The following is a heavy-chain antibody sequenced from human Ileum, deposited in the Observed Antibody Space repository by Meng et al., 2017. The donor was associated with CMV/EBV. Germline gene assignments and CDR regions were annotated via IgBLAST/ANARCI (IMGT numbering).Heavy chain of an antibody. J-gene: IGHJ4*02. Sequence: GGSLRLSCGAFGVAFDIFEMNWVRQTPGKRLEWLSYIDGSGRSIYYADSVKGRFIISRDNTKNSLYLQMNSLRAEDTGLYFCVGGGLPYFDYWGQGAMVTVSS. V-gene: IGHV3-48*03. CDR2: IDGSGRSI. CDR3: VGGGLPYFDY. CDR1: GVAFDIFE. D-gene: IGHD2-15*01.